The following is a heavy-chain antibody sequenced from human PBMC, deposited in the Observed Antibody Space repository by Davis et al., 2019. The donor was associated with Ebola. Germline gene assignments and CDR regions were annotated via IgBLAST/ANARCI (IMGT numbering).Heavy chain of an antibody. CDR1: GFTLSSYG. Sequence: GESLKISCAASGFTLSSYGMHWVRQAPGKGLEWVAGISNNGGNKYYADSVKGRFTIFRDNSKNALYLQMNSLRGEDTAVYYCAKTLVREVMVYASYFDYWGQGTLVTVSS. J-gene: IGHJ4*02. V-gene: IGHV3-30*18. CDR3: AKTLVREVMVYASYFDY. D-gene: IGHD2-8*01. CDR2: ISNNGGNK.